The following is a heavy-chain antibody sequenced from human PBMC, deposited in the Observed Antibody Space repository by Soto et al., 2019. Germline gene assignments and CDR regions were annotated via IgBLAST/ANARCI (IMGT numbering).Heavy chain of an antibody. J-gene: IGHJ3*02. CDR1: GFLFGTYA. D-gene: IGHD4-17*01. CDR3: AHPRGYGVFDAVDI. Sequence: GSLRLSCAGSGFLFGTYAMNWVRQAPGKGLEWVSAISNNGVDTYYAESVRGRFTISRDNSINTLYLQMRRLRAEDTAVYYCAHPRGYGVFDAVDIWGQGTMVTVSS. CDR2: ISNNGVDT. V-gene: IGHV3-23*01.